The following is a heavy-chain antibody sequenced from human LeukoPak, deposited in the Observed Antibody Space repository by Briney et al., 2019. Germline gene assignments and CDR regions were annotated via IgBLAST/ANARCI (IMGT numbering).Heavy chain of an antibody. CDR2: IRYDGGNK. Sequence: PGGSLRLSCAASGFTFSSYGMHWVRQAPGKGLEWVAYIRYDGGNKYYADSVKGRFTISRDISKNTLYLQMYSLRAEDTAVYYCAKDRVFELWFEEASPYYFDYWGQGTLVTVSS. J-gene: IGHJ4*02. V-gene: IGHV3-30*02. D-gene: IGHD3-10*01. CDR3: AKDRVFELWFEEASPYYFDY. CDR1: GFTFSSYG.